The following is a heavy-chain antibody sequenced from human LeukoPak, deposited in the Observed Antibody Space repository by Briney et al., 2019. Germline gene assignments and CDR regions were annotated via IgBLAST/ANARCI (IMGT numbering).Heavy chain of an antibody. CDR1: GGSISSYY. CDR2: IYYSGST. V-gene: IGHV4-59*08. Sequence: SETLSLTCTVSGGSISSYYWSWIRQPPGKGLEWIGYIYYSGSTNYSPSLKSRVTISVDTSKNQFSLKLSSVTAADTAVYYCAGVSLGWFDPWGQGTLVTVSS. D-gene: IGHD7-27*01. J-gene: IGHJ5*02. CDR3: AGVSLGWFDP.